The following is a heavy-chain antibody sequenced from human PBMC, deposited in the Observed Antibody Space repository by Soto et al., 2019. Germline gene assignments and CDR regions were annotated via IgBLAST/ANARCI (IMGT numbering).Heavy chain of an antibody. J-gene: IGHJ6*03. Sequence: QVQLQESGPGLVKPLETLSLSCTVSGDSISSSSSYYWGWIRQPPGKGLEWIANMYYSGSKYYNPSLKSRVNRSLETSENQFSLKLSSVTAADTAVYYCARIKIVGILTYYMDVWGKGTPVTVSS. V-gene: IGHV4-39*01. CDR1: GDSISSSSSYY. CDR3: ARIKIVGILTYYMDV. CDR2: MYYSGSK. D-gene: IGHD3-3*01.